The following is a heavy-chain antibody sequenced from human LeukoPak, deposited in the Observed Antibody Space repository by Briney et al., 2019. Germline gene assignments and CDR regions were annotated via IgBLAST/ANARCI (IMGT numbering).Heavy chain of an antibody. CDR3: ASFIAVAGTYYFDY. J-gene: IGHJ4*02. CDR2: ISSSGSTI. D-gene: IGHD6-19*01. CDR1: GFTFSSYE. V-gene: IGHV3-48*03. Sequence: PGGSLRLSCAASGFTFSSYEMNWVRQAPGKGLEWVSYISSSGSTIYYADSVKGRFTISRHNAKNSLYLQMNSLRAEDTAVYYCASFIAVAGTYYFDYWGQGTLVTVSS.